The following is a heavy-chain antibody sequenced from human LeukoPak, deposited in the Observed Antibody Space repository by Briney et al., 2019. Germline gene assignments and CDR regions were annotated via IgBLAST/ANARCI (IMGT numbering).Heavy chain of an antibody. CDR3: ARVTSGSGSYFHYYYYGMDV. CDR2: IYPGDSDT. J-gene: IGHJ6*02. CDR1: GYSFTSYW. V-gene: IGHV5-51*01. D-gene: IGHD3-10*01. Sequence: GESLKISCKGSGYSFTSYWIGWVRQMPGKGLEWMGIIYPGDSDTRYSPSFQGQVTISADKSISTAYPQWSSLKASDTAMYYCARVTSGSGSYFHYYYYGMDVWGQGTTVTVSS.